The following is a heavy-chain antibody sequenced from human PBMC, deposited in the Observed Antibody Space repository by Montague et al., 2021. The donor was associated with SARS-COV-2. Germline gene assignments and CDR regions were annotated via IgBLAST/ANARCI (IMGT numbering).Heavy chain of an antibody. CDR1: GGSFSRYS. V-gene: IGHV4-34*01. J-gene: IGHJ6*02. Sequence: SETLSLTCAAYGGSFSRYSYNWVRQAPGKGLEWIGEITNSGSVNYQPSLNNRVTISVDPSKSQVSLRLTSVTVADTAIYFCARQKLRPHKPIKKEFYYYGLDIWGQGTTVTVS. CDR3: ARQKLRPHKPIKKEFYYYGLDI. CDR2: ITNSGSV.